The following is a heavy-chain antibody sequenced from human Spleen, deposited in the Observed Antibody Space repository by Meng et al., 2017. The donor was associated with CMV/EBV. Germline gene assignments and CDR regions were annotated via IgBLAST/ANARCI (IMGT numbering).Heavy chain of an antibody. J-gene: IGHJ4*02. CDR3: VKLFDY. CDR2: IGTAGDT. V-gene: IGHV3-13*03. D-gene: IGHD3-10*01. CDR1: GFTFSSYD. Sequence: GESLKISCAACGFTFSSYDMHWVRQATGKGLEWVSAIGTAGDTYYPGSVKGQFTISRDNAKNSLYLQMNSLRAEDTALYYCVKLFDYWGQGALVTVSS.